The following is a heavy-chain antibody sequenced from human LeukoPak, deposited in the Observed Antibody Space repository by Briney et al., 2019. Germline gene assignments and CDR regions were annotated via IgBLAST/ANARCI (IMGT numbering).Heavy chain of an antibody. CDR3: AKDRVYYDFWSGYYRGYYFDY. CDR1: GFTFSSYG. Sequence: GGSLRLSCAASGFTFSSYGMHWVRQAPGKGLEWVAVIWYDGSNKYYADSVKGRFTISRDNSKNTLYLQMNSLRAEDTAAYYCAKDRVYYDFWSGYYRGYYFDYWGQGTLVTVSS. V-gene: IGHV3-33*06. D-gene: IGHD3-3*01. J-gene: IGHJ4*02. CDR2: IWYDGSNK.